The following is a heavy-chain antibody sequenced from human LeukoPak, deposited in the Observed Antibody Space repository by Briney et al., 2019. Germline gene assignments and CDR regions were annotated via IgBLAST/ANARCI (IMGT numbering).Heavy chain of an antibody. Sequence: GASLKISCQGSGSDFAAYWIGWVRPLPGKGLGWVGIFNPDDSDTRYSPSFQGQVTISVDKSTSTAYLHWNKLTAADTAIYYCARRSGIYYAPCFDHWGQGTLVTVSS. CDR2: FNPDDSDT. CDR1: GSDFAAYW. CDR3: ARRSGIYYAPCFDH. V-gene: IGHV5-51*01. J-gene: IGHJ4*02. D-gene: IGHD3-10*01.